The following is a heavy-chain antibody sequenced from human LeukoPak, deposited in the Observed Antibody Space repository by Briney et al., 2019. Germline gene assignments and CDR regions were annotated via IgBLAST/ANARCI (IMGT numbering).Heavy chain of an antibody. D-gene: IGHD6-13*01. CDR1: GGSFSGYY. CDR3: ARRDYYSSLL. J-gene: IGHJ4*02. CDR2: INHSGST. Sequence: SETLSLTCAVYGGSFSGYYWSWIRQPPGKGLEWIGEINHSGSTNYNPSLKSRVTISVDTSKNQFSLNLSSVTAADTAVYYCARRDYYSSLLWGQGTLVTVSS. V-gene: IGHV4-34*01.